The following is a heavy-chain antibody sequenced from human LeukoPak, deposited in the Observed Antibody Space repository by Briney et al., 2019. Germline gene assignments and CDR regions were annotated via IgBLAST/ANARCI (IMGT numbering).Heavy chain of an antibody. CDR2: ISSSSSYI. V-gene: IGHV3-21*01. CDR1: GFTFSSYS. Sequence: GGSLRLSCAASGFTFSSYSMNWVRQAPGKGLEWVSSISSSSSYIYYADSVKGRFTISRDNAKNSLYLQMNSLRAEDTAVYYCARDGYTNGGFDYWSQGTLDTVSS. J-gene: IGHJ4*02. D-gene: IGHD5-24*01. CDR3: ARDGYTNGGFDY.